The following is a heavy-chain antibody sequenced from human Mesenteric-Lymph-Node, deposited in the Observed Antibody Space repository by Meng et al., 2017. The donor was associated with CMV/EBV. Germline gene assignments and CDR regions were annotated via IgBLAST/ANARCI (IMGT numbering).Heavy chain of an antibody. CDR2: IYPGDSDT. J-gene: IGHJ6*02. Sequence: GGSLRPSCEGSGYSFTRHSIAWVRQMPGKGLEWMGLIYPGDSDTRYSPSFQGQVTFSADKSINTAYLQWSSLRASDTATYYCARHVPPYGMDVWGQGTTVTVSS. V-gene: IGHV5-51*01. CDR3: ARHVPPYGMDV. CDR1: GYSFTRHS.